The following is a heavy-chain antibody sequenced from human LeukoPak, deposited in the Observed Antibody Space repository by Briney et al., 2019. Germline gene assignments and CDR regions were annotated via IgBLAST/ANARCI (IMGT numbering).Heavy chain of an antibody. J-gene: IGHJ5*02. V-gene: IGHV1-18*01. CDR3: ARVVMGFGSKNWFDP. Sequence: GASVKVSCKASGYTYTSYGISWVRQAPGQGLEWMGWISAYNGNTNDAQKLQGRVTMTTDTSTSTAYMELRSLRSDDTAVYYCARVVMGFGSKNWFDPWGQGTLVTVSS. D-gene: IGHD3-10*01. CDR2: ISAYNGNT. CDR1: GYTYTSYG.